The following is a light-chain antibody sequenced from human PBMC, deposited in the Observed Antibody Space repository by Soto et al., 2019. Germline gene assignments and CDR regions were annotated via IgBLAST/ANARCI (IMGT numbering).Light chain of an antibody. J-gene: IGKJ2*01. CDR2: GAS. Sequence: EIVMTQSPATLSVSPGERATLSCRASRSLSSNLAWYQQKPGQAPRLLIYGASTRATGIPARFSGSGSGTEFTLTISTLQSEDFAVYYCLQYNNWPYTFGLGTKLEIK. CDR3: LQYNNWPYT. CDR1: RSLSSN. V-gene: IGKV3-15*01.